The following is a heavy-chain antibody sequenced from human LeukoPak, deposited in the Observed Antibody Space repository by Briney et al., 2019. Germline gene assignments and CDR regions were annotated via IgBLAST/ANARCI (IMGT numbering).Heavy chain of an antibody. CDR2: IWYDGSNK. J-gene: IGHJ4*02. CDR1: GFTFSSYG. D-gene: IGHD1-26*01. CDR3: ARTGGRSYYSLSGFDY. Sequence: GGSLRLSCAASGFTFSSYGMHWVRQAPGKGLEWVAVIWYDGSNKYYADSVKGRFTISRDNSKNTLYLQMNSLRAEDTAVYYCARTGGRSYYSLSGFDYWGQGTLVTVSS. V-gene: IGHV3-33*01.